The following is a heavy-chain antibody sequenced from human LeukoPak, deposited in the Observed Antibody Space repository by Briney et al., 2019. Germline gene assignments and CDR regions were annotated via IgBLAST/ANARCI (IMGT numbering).Heavy chain of an antibody. CDR3: AKGTKYYFDY. CDR2: ISWNSGSI. V-gene: IGHV3-9*01. Sequence: GGSLRLSCEASGFTFDDYAMPWVRQAPGKGLEWVSGISWNSGSIGYADSVKGRFTISRDNAKNSLYLQMNSLRAEDTALYYCAKGTKYYFDYWGQGTLVTVSS. D-gene: IGHD2-8*01. CDR1: GFTFDDYA. J-gene: IGHJ4*02.